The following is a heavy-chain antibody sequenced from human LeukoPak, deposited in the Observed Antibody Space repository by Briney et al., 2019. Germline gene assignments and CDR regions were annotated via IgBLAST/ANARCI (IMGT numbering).Heavy chain of an antibody. D-gene: IGHD5-12*01. J-gene: IGHJ4*02. CDR3: AREGGSGYDFYYLDY. Sequence: GGSLRLSCAASGFTFDDYGMSWVRQAPGKGLEWVSGINWNGGSTGYADSVKGRFTISRDNAKNSLYLQMNSLRAEDTALYYCAREGGSGYDFYYLDYWGQGTLVTVSS. CDR2: INWNGGST. CDR1: GFTFDDYG. V-gene: IGHV3-20*04.